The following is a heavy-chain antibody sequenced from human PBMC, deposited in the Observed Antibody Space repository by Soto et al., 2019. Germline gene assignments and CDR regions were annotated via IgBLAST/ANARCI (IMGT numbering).Heavy chain of an antibody. CDR1: CGSISSGGYY. V-gene: IGHV4-31*03. J-gene: IGHJ3*02. CDR3: AREKGLLWFGELSTPDAFDI. CDR2: IYYSGST. Sequence: SETLSLTCTVSCGSISSGGYYWSWIRQHPGKGLEWIGYIYYSGSTYYNPSLKSRVTISVDTSKNQFSLKLSSVTAAATAVYYCAREKGLLWFGELSTPDAFDIWGQGTMVTVSS. D-gene: IGHD3-10*01.